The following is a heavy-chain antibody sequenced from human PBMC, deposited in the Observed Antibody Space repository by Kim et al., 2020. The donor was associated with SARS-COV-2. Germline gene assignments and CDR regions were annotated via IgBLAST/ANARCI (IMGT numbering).Heavy chain of an antibody. V-gene: IGHV3-30-3*01. D-gene: IGHD3-10*01. Sequence: GGSLRLSCAASGFTFSSCAMHWVRQAPGKGLEWVAVISYDGSNKNYADSVKGRFTISSDNSKNTMYLQMNSLRAEDTALYYCAGDPWSRLRGLTYSYYGVDFWGQGTTGTVSS. CDR2: ISYDGSNK. CDR3: AGDPWSRLRGLTYSYYGVDF. CDR1: GFTFSSCA. J-gene: IGHJ6*02.